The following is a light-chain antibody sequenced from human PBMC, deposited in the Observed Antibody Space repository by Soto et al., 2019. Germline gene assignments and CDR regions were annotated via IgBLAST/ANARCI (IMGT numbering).Light chain of an antibody. Sequence: ETVLTQSPGTLSLSPGERASLSCRASQTVRNNYLAWYQQKPGQAPRLLIYATSNRATGIPARFSGSGSGTDFTLTISSLEPEDFAVYYCQQRSSWPFTFGPGTKVDIK. V-gene: IGKV3-11*01. CDR2: ATS. CDR1: QTVRNNY. CDR3: QQRSSWPFT. J-gene: IGKJ3*01.